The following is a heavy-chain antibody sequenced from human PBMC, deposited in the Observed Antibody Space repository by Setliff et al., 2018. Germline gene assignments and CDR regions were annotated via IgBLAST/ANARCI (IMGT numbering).Heavy chain of an antibody. D-gene: IGHD3-22*01. V-gene: IGHV3-49*04. CDR1: GFTFGDYA. CDR3: IADYYESSGYYSHAEYFQH. J-gene: IGHJ1*01. CDR2: IRSKAYGGTT. Sequence: PGGSLRLSCTASGFTFGDYAMSWVRQAPGKGLEWVGFIRSKAYGGTTEYAASVKGRFTISRDDSKSIAYLQMNSLKTEDTAVYYCIADYYESSGYYSHAEYFQHWGQGTLVTVSS.